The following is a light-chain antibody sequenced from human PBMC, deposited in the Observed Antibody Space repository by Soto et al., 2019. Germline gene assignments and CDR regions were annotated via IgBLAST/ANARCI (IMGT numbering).Light chain of an antibody. CDR2: DVT. CDR1: NSDVGGYNF. Sequence: QSVLTHPAFVSGSPGQSITISCTGTNSDVGGYNFVSWYQQHTGKVPKLMLYDVTKRPSGVSNRFSGSKSGNTASLTISGLQAEDEADYYCSSDTSSSTLVFGKGTKLTVL. J-gene: IGLJ1*01. CDR3: SSDTSSSTLV. V-gene: IGLV2-14*01.